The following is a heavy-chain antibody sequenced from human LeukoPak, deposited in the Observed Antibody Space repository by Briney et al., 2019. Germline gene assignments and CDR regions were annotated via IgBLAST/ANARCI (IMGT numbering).Heavy chain of an antibody. D-gene: IGHD5/OR15-5a*01. CDR3: VYEGGFVEH. J-gene: IGHJ4*02. Sequence: KSGGSLRLSCAASGFTVSSKYMSWVRQAPGKGLEWVGRIKRKTDGGTTDYTTPVKGRFTISRDDSKNTLSLQMNSLKTEDTAVYYCVYEGGFVEHWGQGTLVTVSS. CDR2: IKRKTDGGTT. CDR1: GFTVSSKY. V-gene: IGHV3-15*01.